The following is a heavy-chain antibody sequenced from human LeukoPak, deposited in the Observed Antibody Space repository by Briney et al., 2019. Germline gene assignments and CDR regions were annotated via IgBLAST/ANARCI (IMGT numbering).Heavy chain of an antibody. D-gene: IGHD4-11*01. CDR3: ARDWPTVITDY. CDR2: IRTSKGDT. V-gene: IGHV1-18*01. Sequence: ASVKVSCKTSGYTFTTHGISWVRQAPGQGLEWMGWIRTSKGDTNYAQKFKGRLTMTTDRSTSTAYMELRSLSSDDTAVYYCARDWPTVITDYWGQGTLVTVSS. J-gene: IGHJ4*02. CDR1: GYTFTTHG.